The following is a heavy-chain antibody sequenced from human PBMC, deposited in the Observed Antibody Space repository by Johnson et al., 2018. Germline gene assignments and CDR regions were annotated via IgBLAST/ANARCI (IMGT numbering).Heavy chain of an antibody. CDR3: AKDAYYGSGMGAFDI. CDR2: ISSDGSNK. D-gene: IGHD3-10*01. V-gene: IGHV3-30*18. J-gene: IGHJ3*02. CDR1: TFSSDG. Sequence: TFSSDGMHWVRQAPGKGLEWLAVISSDGSNKYYADSVKGRFTISRDNSKNTLYPQMNSLRAEDTAVYYCAKDAYYGSGMGAFDIWGQGTMVTVSS.